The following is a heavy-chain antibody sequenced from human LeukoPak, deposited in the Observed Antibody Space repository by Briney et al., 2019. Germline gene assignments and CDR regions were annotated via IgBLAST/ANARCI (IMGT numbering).Heavy chain of an antibody. CDR1: GFTFTKYW. J-gene: IGHJ4*02. CDR3: ARASYYYDSSGYFLFDY. CDR2: IKQDRSEK. Sequence: PGGSLRLSCAASGFTFTKYWMSWVRQAPGKGLELVANIKQDRSEKYYVDSVKGRFTISRDNAKNTLYLQMNSLRAEDTAVYYCARASYYYDSSGYFLFDYWGQGTLVTVSS. D-gene: IGHD3-22*01. V-gene: IGHV3-7*01.